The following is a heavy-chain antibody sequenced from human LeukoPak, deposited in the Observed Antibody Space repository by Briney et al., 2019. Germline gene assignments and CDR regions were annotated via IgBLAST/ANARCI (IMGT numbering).Heavy chain of an antibody. J-gene: IGHJ4*02. D-gene: IGHD3-3*01. CDR1: GGSISSGDYY. CDR3: ARTHYDFWSDAYYFDY. Sequence: SETLSLTCTVSGGSISSGDYYWSWIRQPPGKGLEWIGYIYYSGSTYYNPSLKSRVTISVDTSKNQFSLKLSSVTAADTAVYYCARTHYDFWSDAYYFDYWGQGTLVTVSS. V-gene: IGHV4-30-4*08. CDR2: IYYSGST.